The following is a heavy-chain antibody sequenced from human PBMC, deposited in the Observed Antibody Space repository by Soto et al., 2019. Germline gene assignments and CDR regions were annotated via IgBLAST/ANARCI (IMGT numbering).Heavy chain of an antibody. D-gene: IGHD6-13*01. CDR3: ARDSSSWDYYYYYGMDV. Sequence: SQTLSLTCAISGDSVSSNSAAWNWIRQSPSRGLEWLGRTYYRSKWYNDYAVSVKSRITINPDTSKNQFSLQLNSVTPEDTAAYYCARDSSSWDYYYYYGMDVWGQGTTVTVSS. J-gene: IGHJ6*02. CDR2: TYYRSKWYN. V-gene: IGHV6-1*01. CDR1: GDSVSSNSAA.